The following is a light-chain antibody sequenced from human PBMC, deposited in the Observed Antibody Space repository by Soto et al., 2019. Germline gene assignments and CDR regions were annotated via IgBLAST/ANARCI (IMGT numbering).Light chain of an antibody. CDR2: EVS. J-gene: IGLJ1*01. Sequence: ALTQPASVSGSPGQSITISCTGTSSDIGGYDYVSWYQLHPGKAPKLMVFEVSNRPSGVSYRFSGSKSGNTASLTISGLQAEDEADYFCSSYSISTAYLFXTGTKLTVL. CDR1: SSDIGGYDY. CDR3: SSYSISTAYL. V-gene: IGLV2-14*01.